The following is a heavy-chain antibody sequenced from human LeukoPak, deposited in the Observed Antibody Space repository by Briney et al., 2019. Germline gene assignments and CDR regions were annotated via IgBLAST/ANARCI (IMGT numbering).Heavy chain of an antibody. D-gene: IGHD3-22*01. CDR3: ARDLGYYDSSGYYGWFDP. V-gene: IGHV1-58*01. CDR1: GFTFTSSA. J-gene: IGHJ5*02. Sequence: GTSVKVSCKASGFTFTSSAVQWVRQARGQRLEWIGWIAVGSGNTNYAQKFQERVTITRDMSTSTAYMELSSLRSEDTAVYYCARDLGYYDSSGYYGWFDPWGQGTLVTVSS. CDR2: IAVGSGNT.